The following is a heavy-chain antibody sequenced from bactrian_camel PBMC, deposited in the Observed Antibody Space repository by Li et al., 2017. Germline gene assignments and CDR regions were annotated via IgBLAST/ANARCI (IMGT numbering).Heavy chain of an antibody. D-gene: IGHD4*01. J-gene: IGHJ4*01. Sequence: VQLVESGGGLVQPGGSLRLSCVSSGFTFSTYAMSWVRQAPGKGPEWISVLDGDGDTTYYADFVKGRFTISRDNAKNTLYLQLNSLEPEDTAMYYCAAHCHGQVLAPSSYDYLGQGTHVTVS. CDR3: AAHCHGQVLAPSSYDY. CDR1: GFTFSTYA. CDR2: LDGDGDTT. V-gene: IGHV3S31*01.